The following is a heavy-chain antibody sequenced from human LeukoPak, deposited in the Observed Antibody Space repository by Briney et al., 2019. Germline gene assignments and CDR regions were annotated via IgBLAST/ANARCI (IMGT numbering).Heavy chain of an antibody. CDR3: ARDNWNAVRAFDI. V-gene: IGHV3-30-3*01. D-gene: IGHD1-20*01. Sequence: GGSLRLSCAASGFTFSSYAMHWVRQAPGKGLEWVAVISYDGSNKYYADSVKGRFTISRDNSKNSLYLQMNSLRAEDTAVYYCARDNWNAVRAFDIWGQGTMVTVSS. J-gene: IGHJ3*02. CDR1: GFTFSSYA. CDR2: ISYDGSNK.